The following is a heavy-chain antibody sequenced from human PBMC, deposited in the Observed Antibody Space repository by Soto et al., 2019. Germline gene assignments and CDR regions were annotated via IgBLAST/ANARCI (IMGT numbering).Heavy chain of an antibody. CDR1: GFIYSSCA. J-gene: IGHJ4*02. CDR2: VSHDGTLY. CDR3: VKDRSDTWSFDY. Sequence: QVQLVGSGGGVVQPGRSLRLSCSASGFIYSSCAMHWVRQVPGKGLEWLAVVSHDGTLYPYADSVKGRFTISRDNSRKMLYLQMNSLRPDDTAVYYCVKDRSDTWSFDYSGQGTLVTLSS. V-gene: IGHV3-30*18. D-gene: IGHD2-8*02.